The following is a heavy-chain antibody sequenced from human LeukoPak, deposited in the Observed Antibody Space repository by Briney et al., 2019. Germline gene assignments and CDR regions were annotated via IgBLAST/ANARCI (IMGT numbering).Heavy chain of an antibody. CDR1: GGSISSYY. V-gene: IGHV4-59*08. CDR2: IYYSGST. CDR3: ARHMGGYSSSWYDY. D-gene: IGHD6-13*01. Sequence: SETLSLTCTVSGGSISSYYWSRIRQPPGKGLEWIGYIYYSGSTNYNPSLKSRVTISVDTSKNQFSLKLSSVTAADTAVYYCARHMGGYSSSWYDYWGQGTLVTVSS. J-gene: IGHJ4*02.